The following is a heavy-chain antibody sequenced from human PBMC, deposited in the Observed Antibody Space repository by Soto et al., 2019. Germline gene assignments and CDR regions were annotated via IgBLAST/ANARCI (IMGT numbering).Heavy chain of an antibody. J-gene: IGHJ6*02. V-gene: IGHV3-23*01. CDR2: ISGSGGST. CDR3: AKPLRGIAVAAYYFYGMDV. CDR1: GFTFSTYT. D-gene: IGHD6-19*01. Sequence: PGGSLRPSFVASGFTFSTYTMSWVRQAPGKGLEWVSAISGSGGSTYYAHSVKGRFTISRDNSKNTLYLQINSLTAEDTAVYYCAKPLRGIAVAAYYFYGMDVWGQGT.